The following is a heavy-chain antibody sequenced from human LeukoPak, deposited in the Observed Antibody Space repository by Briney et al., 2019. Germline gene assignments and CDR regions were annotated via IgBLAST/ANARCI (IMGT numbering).Heavy chain of an antibody. Sequence: GGSLRLSCAASGFTFSTYEMTWVRQAPGKGLEWVANTKQDGSEKYYVDSVKGRFTISRDNAKNSLYLQMNSLRAEDTAVYYCARDLKRGYSSGRYSWGTGSSNDYWGQGTLVTVSS. CDR1: GFTFSTYE. CDR2: TKQDGSEK. CDR3: ARDLKRGYSSGRYSWGTGSSNDY. V-gene: IGHV3-7*01. D-gene: IGHD6-19*01. J-gene: IGHJ4*02.